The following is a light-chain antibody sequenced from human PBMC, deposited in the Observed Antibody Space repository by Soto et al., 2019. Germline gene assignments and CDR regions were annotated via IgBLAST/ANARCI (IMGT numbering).Light chain of an antibody. CDR3: QQYGSSPTWT. CDR1: QSVSSNY. J-gene: IGKJ1*01. CDR2: GAS. Sequence: SMLTQSPGTLSLSHGARSTLSCGASQSVSSNYLAWYQQKPGQAPRLLIYGASTRATGIPDRFSGSGSGTDFTLTISRLEPEDSAVYYCQQYGSSPTWTFGQGTKVDIK. V-gene: IGKV3-20*01.